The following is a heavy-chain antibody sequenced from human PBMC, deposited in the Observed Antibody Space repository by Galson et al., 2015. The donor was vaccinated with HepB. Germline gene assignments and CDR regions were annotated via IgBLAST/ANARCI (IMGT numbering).Heavy chain of an antibody. CDR2: IIPIFGTA. J-gene: IGHJ6*02. Sequence: SVKVSCKVSGYTLTNNVIHWVRQAPGQRLEWMGGIIPIFGTANYAQKFQGRVTITADESTSTAYMELSSLRSEDTAVYYCASPPGYCSVGSCYLYYYGMDVWGQGTTVTVSS. CDR1: GYTLTNNV. D-gene: IGHD2-15*01. CDR3: ASPPGYCSVGSCYLYYYGMDV. V-gene: IGHV1-69*13.